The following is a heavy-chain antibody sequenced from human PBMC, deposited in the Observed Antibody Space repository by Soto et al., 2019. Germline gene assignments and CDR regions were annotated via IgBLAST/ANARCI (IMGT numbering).Heavy chain of an antibody. V-gene: IGHV3-33*01. J-gene: IGHJ6*02. CDR3: AREVAAADTYYYYGMDV. D-gene: IGHD6-13*01. Sequence: QVQLVESGGGVVQPGRSLRLSCAASGFTFSSYGMHWVRQAPGKGLEWVAVIWYDGSNKYYADSVKGRFTISRDNSKNTPYLQMNSLRAEDTAVYYCAREVAAADTYYYYGMDVWGQGTTVTVSS. CDR2: IWYDGSNK. CDR1: GFTFSSYG.